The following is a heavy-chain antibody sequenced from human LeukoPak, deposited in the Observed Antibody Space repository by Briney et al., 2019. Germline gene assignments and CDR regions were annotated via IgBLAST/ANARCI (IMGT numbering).Heavy chain of an antibody. J-gene: IGHJ4*02. CDR2: ISGSGGTT. D-gene: IGHD2-15*01. Sequence: GGSLRLSCVASGFTFSNYWMHWVRQAPGKGLEWVSAISGSGGTTYYADSVKGRFNISRDNSKNTLYLQMNSLRAEDTAVYYCAKAHPCSGGSCYSPFDYWGQGTLVTVSS. V-gene: IGHV3-23*01. CDR1: GFTFSNYW. CDR3: AKAHPCSGGSCYSPFDY.